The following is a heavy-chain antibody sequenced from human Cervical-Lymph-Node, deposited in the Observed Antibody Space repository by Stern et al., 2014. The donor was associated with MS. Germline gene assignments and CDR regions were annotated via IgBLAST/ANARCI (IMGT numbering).Heavy chain of an antibody. Sequence: EVQLVESGGGLVQPGRSLRLSCSASQITFDDYGFHWVRQVPGKGLEWVAGIVWNSDTKVYADSVKGRVTISRDNARDSLYLQMNNLTPDDTALYYCAKSYSSSWSGWIDSWGQGILVTVSS. CDR3: AKSYSSSWSGWIDS. J-gene: IGHJ5*01. D-gene: IGHD6-13*01. V-gene: IGHV3-9*01. CDR2: IVWNSDTK. CDR1: QITFDDYG.